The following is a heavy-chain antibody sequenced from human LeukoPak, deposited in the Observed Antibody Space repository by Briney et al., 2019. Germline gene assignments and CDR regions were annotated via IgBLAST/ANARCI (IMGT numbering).Heavy chain of an antibody. CDR1: GGSINSYY. Sequence: PSETLSLTCTVSGGSINSYYWSWIRQPPGRGLEWVGSIHYSGSTSYNPSLRSRVTISVDTSKNQFSLKLSSVTAADTAVYFCARTDGKQLPPRFWGQGTLVTVSS. J-gene: IGHJ4*02. CDR3: ARTDGKQLPPRF. V-gene: IGHV4-59*08. D-gene: IGHD5-18*01. CDR2: IHYSGST.